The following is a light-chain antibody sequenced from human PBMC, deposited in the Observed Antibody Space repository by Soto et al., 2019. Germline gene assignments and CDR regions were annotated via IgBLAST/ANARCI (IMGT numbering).Light chain of an antibody. J-gene: IGLJ2*01. CDR1: SRDVGAYDF. V-gene: IGLV2-14*01. Sequence: QSALTQPASVSGSLGQSITIPCTGTSRDVGAYDFVSWYQQYPGKAPKLMIYEVSNRPSGVSDRFSGSKSGNTASLIISGLRPEDEADYYCSSQTASATVLFGGGTKLTVL. CDR3: SSQTASATVL. CDR2: EVS.